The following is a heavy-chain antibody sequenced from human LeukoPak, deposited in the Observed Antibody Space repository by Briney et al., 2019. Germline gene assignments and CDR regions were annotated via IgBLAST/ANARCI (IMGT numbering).Heavy chain of an antibody. J-gene: IGHJ3*02. Sequence: PGGSLRLSXAASGFTFSSYWMSWVRQAPGKGLEWVANIKQDGSEKYYVDSVKGRFTISRDNAKNSLYLQMNSLRAEDTAVYYCARDGEYSTLGAFDIWGQGTMVTVSS. D-gene: IGHD6-13*01. CDR1: GFTFSSYW. V-gene: IGHV3-7*01. CDR3: ARDGEYSTLGAFDI. CDR2: IKQDGSEK.